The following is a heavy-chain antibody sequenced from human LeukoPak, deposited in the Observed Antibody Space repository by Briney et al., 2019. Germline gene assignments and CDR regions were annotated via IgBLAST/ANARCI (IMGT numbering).Heavy chain of an antibody. CDR2: INPNSGGT. CDR3: ARDGWELLHFDY. D-gene: IGHD1-26*01. CDR1: GYTFTGYY. J-gene: IGHJ4*02. Sequence: ASVKVSCKASGYTFTGYYMHWVRQAPGQGPEWMGRINPNSGGTNYAQKFQGRVTMTRDTSISTAYMELSRLRSDDTAVYYCARDGWELLHFDYWGQGTLVTVSS. V-gene: IGHV1-2*06.